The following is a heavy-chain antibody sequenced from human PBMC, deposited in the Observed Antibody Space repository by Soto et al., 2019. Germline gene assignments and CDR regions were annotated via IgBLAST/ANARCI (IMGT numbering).Heavy chain of an antibody. J-gene: IGHJ4*02. CDR1: GDSVSGNSAA. CDR3: AREFPSYVSIDSYLDY. Sequence: SPTLSLPWAISGDSVSGNSAAWNWIRQSPARGLEWLGRTYYRSRWYNDYAVSVKSRITVTPDTSKNQFSLPLNSVTAADMAVYSCAREFPSYVSIDSYLDYWGQGALVTVSS. V-gene: IGHV6-1*01. D-gene: IGHD3-3*02. CDR2: TYYRSRWYN.